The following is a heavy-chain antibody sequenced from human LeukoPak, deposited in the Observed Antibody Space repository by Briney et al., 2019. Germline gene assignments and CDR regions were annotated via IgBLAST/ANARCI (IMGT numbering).Heavy chain of an antibody. CDR1: GFTFIDYY. D-gene: IGHD4/OR15-4a*01. V-gene: IGHV1-46*01. CDR3: ARDLDYGEKSEDY. CDR2: INLSGGST. Sequence: APVKVSCKASGFTFIDYYMHWVRQAPGQGLEWLGIINLSGGSTHYPQKFQDRVTMTRDTSTSTVYMELSSLRPEDTAVYYCARDLDYGEKSEDYWGQGTLVTVSS. J-gene: IGHJ4*02.